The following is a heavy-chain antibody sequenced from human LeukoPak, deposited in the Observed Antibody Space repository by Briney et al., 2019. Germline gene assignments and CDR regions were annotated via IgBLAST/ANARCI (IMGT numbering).Heavy chain of an antibody. D-gene: IGHD4/OR15-4a*01. V-gene: IGHV4-39*01. Sequence: SETLSLSCTVSGASFDNSYCWTWVRQPPGKRPEWIGTIYSSEFTYYSPSLRSRVTISADTSKNLFSLRLTSVTAADTADCARGSDDYKLGNYWGQGFLVTDSS. CDR1: GASFDNSYC. CDR3: ARGSDDYKLGNY. J-gene: IGHJ4*02. CDR2: IYSSEFT.